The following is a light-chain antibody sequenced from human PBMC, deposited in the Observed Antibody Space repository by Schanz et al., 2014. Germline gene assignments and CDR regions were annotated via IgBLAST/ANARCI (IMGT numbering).Light chain of an antibody. CDR2: GAS. J-gene: IGKJ4*01. CDR3: QQRSNWPPT. Sequence: EVVLTQSPATLSLAPGEKATLSCRASQSVTSYVAWYQHKNGQAPRLLIYGASTRATGIPARFSGSGSGTDFTLTINSLEPEDFAVYYCQQRSNWPPTFGGGTKVEIK. CDR1: QSVTSY. V-gene: IGKV3-11*01.